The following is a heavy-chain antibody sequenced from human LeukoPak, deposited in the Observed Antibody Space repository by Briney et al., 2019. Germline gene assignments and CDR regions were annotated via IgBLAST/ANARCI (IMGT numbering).Heavy chain of an antibody. Sequence: EGSLRLSCAASGFTLSTYYMSWVRQAPGKGLEWVANIKQDGTGESYVDSVKGRFTISRDNTKNSLYLQMNSLKVEDTAVYYCARDRRAEDTPYNWFDPWGQGTLVTVSS. J-gene: IGHJ5*02. V-gene: IGHV3-7*01. D-gene: IGHD6-25*01. CDR2: IKQDGTGE. CDR3: ARDRRAEDTPYNWFDP. CDR1: GFTLSTYY.